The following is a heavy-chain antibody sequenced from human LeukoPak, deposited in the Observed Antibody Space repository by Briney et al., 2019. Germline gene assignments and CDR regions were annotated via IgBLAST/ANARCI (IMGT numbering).Heavy chain of an antibody. V-gene: IGHV3-7*01. J-gene: IGHJ5*02. CDR3: VSPNYGGHSGP. CDR2: IKQEGGEE. D-gene: IGHD4-23*01. Sequence: PGGSLRLSCAASGFTFSSYWMSWVRQAPGKGLEWVANIKQEGGEEYYVDSLKGRFTISRDNAKNSLYLHMNSLRAEDTAVYYCVSPNYGGHSGPWGQGTLVTVSS. CDR1: GFTFSSYW.